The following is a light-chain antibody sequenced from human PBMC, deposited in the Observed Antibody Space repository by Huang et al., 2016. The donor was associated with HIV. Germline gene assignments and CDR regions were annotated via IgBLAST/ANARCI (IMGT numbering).Light chain of an antibody. J-gene: IGKJ1*01. CDR1: QSVRGN. CDR2: AAS. Sequence: EIVMTQSPATLSVSPGERATLSCRASQSVRGNLAWYQQKPGQAPRLLIYAASARATHIPARFSGSGSGTEFTLTISSLQPEDFAVYYCQQYNNWPQTFGQGTKVEIK. V-gene: IGKV3-15*01. CDR3: QQYNNWPQT.